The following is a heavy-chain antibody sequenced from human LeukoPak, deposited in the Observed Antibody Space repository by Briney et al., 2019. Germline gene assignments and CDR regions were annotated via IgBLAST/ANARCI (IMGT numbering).Heavy chain of an antibody. Sequence: GGPLSLPCAASGFALKGHWMSWVRQAPGKGLEGGGSIRRDGGAKYYLDSVEGRFVVSRDNAKNSLSLQMDSLRAEDTAVYYCARLPGDSTIYDYWGQGTLVTVSS. J-gene: IGHJ4*02. V-gene: IGHV3-7*01. CDR1: GFALKGHW. D-gene: IGHD5/OR15-5a*01. CDR3: ARLPGDSTIYDY. CDR2: IRRDGGAK.